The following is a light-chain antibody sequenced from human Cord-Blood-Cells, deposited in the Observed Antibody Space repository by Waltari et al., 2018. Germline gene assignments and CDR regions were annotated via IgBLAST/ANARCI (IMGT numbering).Light chain of an antibody. J-gene: IGLJ2*01. Sequence: SYELTQPPSVSVSPGQTARITCSGDALPKQYAYWYQQKPGQAPVLVIYKDSERPSGIPEGLSDTSSGTTVTLTISGVQAEDEADYYGQSEDSSGTYVVFGGGTKLTVL. CDR3: QSEDSSGTYVV. CDR1: ALPKQY. CDR2: KDS. V-gene: IGLV3-25*02.